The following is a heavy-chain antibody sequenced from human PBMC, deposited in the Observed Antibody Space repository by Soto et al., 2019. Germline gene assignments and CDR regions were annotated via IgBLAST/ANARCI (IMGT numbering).Heavy chain of an antibody. V-gene: IGHV4-39*02. CDR2: IHFSGNT. CDR1: GDSISSNTYS. J-gene: IGHJ4*02. Sequence: SETLSLTCTVSGDSISSNTYSWGWIRQPPGKGLEYIGTIHFSGNTYYNPSLNSRVTISVDTSKNQFSLKLSSVTAADTAVYYCARAYSGYDLAYYFDYWGQGTLVTVSS. CDR3: ARAYSGYDLAYYFDY. D-gene: IGHD5-12*01.